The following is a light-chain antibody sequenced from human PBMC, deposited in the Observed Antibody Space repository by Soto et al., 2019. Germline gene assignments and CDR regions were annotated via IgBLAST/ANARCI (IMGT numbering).Light chain of an antibody. CDR2: GAS. Sequence: EIMLTQSPGTLALSPGERATLSCRASQSVSSYLAWYQQKPGQAPRLLIYGASSRATGIPDRFSGSGSGADFTLTISRLEPEDIAVYFCQHYAISPWTFGQGTKVEIQ. CDR3: QHYAISPWT. V-gene: IGKV3-20*01. J-gene: IGKJ1*01. CDR1: QSVSSY.